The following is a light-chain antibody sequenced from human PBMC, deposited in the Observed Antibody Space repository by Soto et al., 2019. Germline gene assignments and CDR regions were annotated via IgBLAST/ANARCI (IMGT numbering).Light chain of an antibody. V-gene: IGKV1-39*01. J-gene: IGKJ4*01. CDR3: QQTSSTPT. CDR1: QSIRSY. Sequence: DIQLTQSPSSLSASVGDRVTITCRASQSIRSYLNWYQQKPGKAPKLLIYAASSLQTGVSSRFSSSGSGTDFTLTISNLQPEDFATYYCQQTSSTPTFGGGSKVEIK. CDR2: AAS.